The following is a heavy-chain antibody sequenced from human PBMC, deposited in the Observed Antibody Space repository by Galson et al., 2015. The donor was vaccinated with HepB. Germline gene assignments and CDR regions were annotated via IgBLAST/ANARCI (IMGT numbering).Heavy chain of an antibody. J-gene: IGHJ3*02. V-gene: IGHV5-51*01. D-gene: IGHD1-1*01. CDR3: ARRKGTTGTTDAFDI. Sequence: QSGAEVKKPGESLKISCKGSGYSFTSYWIGWVRQMPGKGLEWMGIIYPGDSDTRYSPSFQGQVTISADKSISTAYLQWSSLKASDTAMYYCARRKGTTGTTDAFDIWGQGTMVTVSS. CDR1: GYSFTSYW. CDR2: IYPGDSDT.